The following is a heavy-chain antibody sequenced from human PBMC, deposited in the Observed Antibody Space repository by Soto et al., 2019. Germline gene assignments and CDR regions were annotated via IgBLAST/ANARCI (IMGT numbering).Heavy chain of an antibody. CDR2: IYYSGST. D-gene: IGHD3-22*01. CDR1: GGSINSYY. Sequence: SETLSLTCTVSGGSINSYYWSWIRQPPGKGLEWIGYIYYSGSTNYNPSLKSRVTISVDTSKNQFSLKLSSVTAADTAVYYCARALYYYEGDDAFDIWGQGTMVTVSS. V-gene: IGHV4-59*01. CDR3: ARALYYYEGDDAFDI. J-gene: IGHJ3*02.